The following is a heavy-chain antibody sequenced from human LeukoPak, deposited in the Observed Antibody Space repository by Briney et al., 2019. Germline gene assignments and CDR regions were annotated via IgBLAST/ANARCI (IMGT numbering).Heavy chain of an antibody. V-gene: IGHV4-61*02. Sequence: PSETLSLTCTVSGASIISGSYYWSWIRPPAGKGLEWIGRIYTSGSTNYNPSLKSRVAMSVDTSKNQFSLKLSSVTAADTAVYYCALEYDGSGYFNFDYWGQGTLVTVSS. D-gene: IGHD3-22*01. CDR1: GASIISGSYY. CDR3: ALEYDGSGYFNFDY. CDR2: IYTSGST. J-gene: IGHJ4*02.